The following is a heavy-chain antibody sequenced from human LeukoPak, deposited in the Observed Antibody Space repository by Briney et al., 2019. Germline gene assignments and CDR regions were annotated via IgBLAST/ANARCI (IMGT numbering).Heavy chain of an antibody. CDR2: IIPILGIA. D-gene: IGHD1-7*01. CDR3: ARPRITGTYSRDYFDY. V-gene: IGHV1-69*02. Sequence: ASVKVSCKASGGTFSSYTINWVRQAPGQGLEWMGRIIPILGIANYAHKFPGRIKITANKATSTAYMELSSLRSEDTAVYYCARPRITGTYSRDYFDYWGQGTLVTVSS. CDR1: GGTFSSYT. J-gene: IGHJ4*02.